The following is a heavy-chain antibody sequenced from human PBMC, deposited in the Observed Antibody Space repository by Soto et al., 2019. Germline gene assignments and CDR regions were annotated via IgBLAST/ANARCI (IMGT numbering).Heavy chain of an antibody. CDR3: ARRRDGDFWSGYYRYGMDV. CDR2: IKQDGSEK. J-gene: IGHJ6*02. Sequence: GGSLRLSCAASGFTFSSYLMSWVRQSPGKGLEWVANIKQDGSEKYYVDSVKGRFTISRDNAKNSLYLQMNSLRAEDTAVYYCARRRDGDFWSGYYRYGMDVWGQGTTVTVSS. CDR1: GFTFSSYL. V-gene: IGHV3-7*03. D-gene: IGHD3-3*01.